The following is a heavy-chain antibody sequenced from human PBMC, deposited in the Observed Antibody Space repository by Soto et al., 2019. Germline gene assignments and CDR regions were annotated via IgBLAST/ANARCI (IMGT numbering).Heavy chain of an antibody. Sequence: EVHLLQSGGGLVKPGGSLRLSCAASGFSFSSFALSWVRQSPGKGLEWVAAVSGGGGDTYYANSVKGRFTISRDNSRNTLSLQMNSLRAEDSAIYYCAKDANYDFWCGFCAVYFDYWGQGTLVTVSS. V-gene: IGHV3-23*01. D-gene: IGHD3-3*01. CDR1: GFSFSSFA. CDR3: AKDANYDFWCGFCAVYFDY. CDR2: VSGGGGDT. J-gene: IGHJ4*02.